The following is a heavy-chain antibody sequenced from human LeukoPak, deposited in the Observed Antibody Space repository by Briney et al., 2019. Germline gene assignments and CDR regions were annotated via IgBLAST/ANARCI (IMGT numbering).Heavy chain of an antibody. CDR2: ISGAGGST. Sequence: GGSLRLSCAASGFTFSNYGMNWVRQAPGKGLEWVSTISGAGGSTYYADSVKGRFTISRDNSKNTLYLQMNSLRAEDTAVYYCVRGAYSSSWLNFDYWGQGTLVTVSS. CDR3: VRGAYSSSWLNFDY. CDR1: GFTFSNYG. V-gene: IGHV3-23*01. J-gene: IGHJ4*02. D-gene: IGHD6-13*01.